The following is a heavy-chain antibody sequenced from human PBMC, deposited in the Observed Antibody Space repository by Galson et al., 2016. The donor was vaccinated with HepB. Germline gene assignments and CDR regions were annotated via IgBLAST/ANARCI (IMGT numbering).Heavy chain of an antibody. J-gene: IGHJ4*02. CDR1: GYTFIGYA. V-gene: IGHV1-18*01. CDR2: ISTINGYT. Sequence: SVKVSCKASGYTFIGYAISWVRQAPGQGLEWMGWISTINGYTNYAQKIQGRVTMTTDSSTTTAYIELRSLRPDDTAVYYCARDYYYDSSGYYRPYDYWGQGTLVTVSS. D-gene: IGHD3-22*01. CDR3: ARDYYYDSSGYYRPYDY.